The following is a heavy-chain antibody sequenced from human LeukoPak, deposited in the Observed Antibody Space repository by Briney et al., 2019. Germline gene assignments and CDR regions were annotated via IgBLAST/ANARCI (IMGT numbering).Heavy chain of an antibody. V-gene: IGHV4-59*01. J-gene: IGHJ4*02. D-gene: IGHD3-22*01. CDR1: GGSISSYY. CDR3: ARGSTYYYDSSGYSGFPLDY. CDR2: IYYSGST. Sequence: PSETLSLTCTVSGGSISSYYWSWIRQPPGKGLEWIGYIYYSGSTNYNPSLKSRVTISVDTSKNQFSLKLSSVTAADTAVYYCARGSTYYYDSSGYSGFPLDYWGQGTLVTVPS.